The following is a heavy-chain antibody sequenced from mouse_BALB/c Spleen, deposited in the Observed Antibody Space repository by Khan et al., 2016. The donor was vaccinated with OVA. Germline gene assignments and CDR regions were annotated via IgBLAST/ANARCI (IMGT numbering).Heavy chain of an antibody. CDR1: GFTFSTYG. CDR3: ARLAYYYDSEGVAY. J-gene: IGHJ3*01. D-gene: IGHD1-1*01. CDR2: ISTGGHYT. Sequence: EVELVESGGDVVKPGGSLKLSCAASGFTFSTYGMSWVRQTPDKRLEWVATISTGGHYTYYPATVKGRFTISRDNAKNTLYLQMSSLKSEDTAMLYCARLAYYYDSEGVAYWGQGTLVTVST. V-gene: IGHV5-6*01.